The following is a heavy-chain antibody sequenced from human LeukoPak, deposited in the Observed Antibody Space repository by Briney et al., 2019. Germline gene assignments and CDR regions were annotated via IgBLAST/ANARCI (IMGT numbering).Heavy chain of an antibody. CDR1: GFTFSEYY. Sequence: GGSLRLSCAPSGFTFSEYYMSWIPQAPGKGLEWVSYISSSTRYTKYADSVRGRFTIPKDNPKNSLYLQMNRLRAEDTAVYYCAKRRGAEDAFDIWGQGTMVTVSS. J-gene: IGHJ3*02. CDR2: ISSSTRYT. D-gene: IGHD3-16*01. CDR3: AKRRGAEDAFDI. V-gene: IGHV3-11*06.